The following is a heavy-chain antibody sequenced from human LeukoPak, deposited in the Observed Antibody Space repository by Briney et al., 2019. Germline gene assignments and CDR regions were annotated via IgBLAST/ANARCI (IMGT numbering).Heavy chain of an antibody. V-gene: IGHV3-7*04. CDR1: GFTFTTYF. D-gene: IGHD6-13*01. CDR3: PGVAAAVPDQ. J-gene: IGHJ5*02. Sequence: GGSLRLSCAASGFTFTTYFMSGVRQAPGKGLGWVANIKQKGSEKYYMDSVKGRCTISRHNDRNSLYLQMSTVRAEDTAVYYCPGVAAAVPDQWGQGTLVTVSS. CDR2: IKQKGSEK.